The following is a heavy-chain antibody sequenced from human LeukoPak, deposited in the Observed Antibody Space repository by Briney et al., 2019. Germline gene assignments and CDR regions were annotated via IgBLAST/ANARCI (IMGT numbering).Heavy chain of an antibody. D-gene: IGHD6-13*01. J-gene: IGHJ6*02. V-gene: IGHV4-34*01. CDR1: GGSFSGHY. Sequence: SETLSLTCAVYGGSFSGHYWSWIRQPPGKGLEWIGEINHSGSTNYNPSLKSRVTISVDTSKNQFSLKLSSVTAADTAVYYCARISSSWYTPLSYYYYGMDVWGQGTTVTVSS. CDR2: INHSGST. CDR3: ARISSSWYTPLSYYYYGMDV.